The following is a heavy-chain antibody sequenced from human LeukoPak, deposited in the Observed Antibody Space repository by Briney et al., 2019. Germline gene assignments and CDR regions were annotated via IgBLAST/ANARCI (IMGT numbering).Heavy chain of an antibody. D-gene: IGHD2-15*01. CDR2: IIPIFGTA. Sequence: ASVKVSCKASGGTFSSYAISWVRQAPGQGLEWMGGIIPIFGTANYAQKFQGRVTITADESTSTAYMELSRLRSDDTAVYYCARDRSGDGYCSGGSCYSGRDYWGQGTLVTVSS. CDR1: GGTFSSYA. V-gene: IGHV1-69*13. CDR3: ARDRSGDGYCSGGSCYSGRDY. J-gene: IGHJ4*02.